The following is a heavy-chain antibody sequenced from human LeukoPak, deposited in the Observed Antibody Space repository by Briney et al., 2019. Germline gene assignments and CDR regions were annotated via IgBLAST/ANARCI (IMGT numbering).Heavy chain of an antibody. Sequence: GASLRLSCAASGFTFSSYAMSWVRQAPGKGLGWVSAISGSGGSTYYADSVKGRFTISRDNSKNTLYLQMNSLRAEDTAVYYCANQYYDFWSGYSMGHYYYGMDVWGQGTTVTVSS. CDR3: ANQYYDFWSGYSMGHYYYGMDV. V-gene: IGHV3-23*01. CDR2: ISGSGGST. D-gene: IGHD3-3*01. J-gene: IGHJ6*02. CDR1: GFTFSSYA.